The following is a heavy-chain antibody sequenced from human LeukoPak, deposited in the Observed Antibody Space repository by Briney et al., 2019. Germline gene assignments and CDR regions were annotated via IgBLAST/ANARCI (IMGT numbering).Heavy chain of an antibody. CDR3: ARDRIASRDSDF. CDR1: GFTFSSYW. CDR2: INKDGSEK. J-gene: IGHJ4*02. D-gene: IGHD6-6*01. Sequence: GGSLRLSCAASGFTFSSYWMTWVRQAPGKGLEWVANINKDGSEKYYVDSVKGRFTISRDNAKNSLYLQMNSLRAEDTAVYYCARDRIASRDSDFWGQGTLVTVSS. V-gene: IGHV3-7*01.